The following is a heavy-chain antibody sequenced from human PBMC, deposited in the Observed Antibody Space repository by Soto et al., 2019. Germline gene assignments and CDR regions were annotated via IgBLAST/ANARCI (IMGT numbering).Heavy chain of an antibody. Sequence: GGSLRLSCAASGFTFSGSAMHWVRQASGKGLEWVGRIGSKANSYATAYAASVKGRFTISGDDSKNTAYLQMNSLKTEDTAVYYCTRHVATAYYYGMDVWGQGTTVTVSS. CDR1: GFTFSGSA. J-gene: IGHJ6*02. CDR3: TRHVATAYYYGMDV. CDR2: IGSKANSYAT. V-gene: IGHV3-73*01.